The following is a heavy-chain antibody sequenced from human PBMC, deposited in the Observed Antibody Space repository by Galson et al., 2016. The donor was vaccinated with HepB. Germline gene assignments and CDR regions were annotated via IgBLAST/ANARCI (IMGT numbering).Heavy chain of an antibody. CDR1: GFTFNNYA. CDR3: AKDPAAMVPYWYFDL. J-gene: IGHJ2*01. CDR2: ISASGGST. Sequence: SLRLSCAASGFTFNNYAMIWVRQAPGKGLEWVSTISASGGSTYYADSVKSRFTISRDNSKNTVYLQMNSLRGEDTAVYYCAKDPAAMVPYWYFDLWGRGTLVTVSS. D-gene: IGHD5-18*01. V-gene: IGHV3-23*01.